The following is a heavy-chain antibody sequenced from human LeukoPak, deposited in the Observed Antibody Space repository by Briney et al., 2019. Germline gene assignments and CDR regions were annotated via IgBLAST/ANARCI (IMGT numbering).Heavy chain of an antibody. CDR1: GFTFSSYG. J-gene: IGHJ4*02. D-gene: IGHD5-12*01. V-gene: IGHV3-30*03. CDR2: ISYDGSNK. Sequence: GGSLRLSCAASGFTFSSYGMHWVRQAPGKGLEWVAVISYDGSNKYYADSVKGRFTISRDNSKNTLYLQMNSLRAEDTAVYYCARDWLSAGGYTSGYWGQGTLVTVSS. CDR3: ARDWLSAGGYTSGY.